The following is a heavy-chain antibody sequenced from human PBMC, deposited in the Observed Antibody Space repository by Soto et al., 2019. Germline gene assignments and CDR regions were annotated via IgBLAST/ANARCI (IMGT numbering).Heavy chain of an antibody. J-gene: IGHJ6*02. D-gene: IGHD5-12*01. CDR1: GFTFSSYA. V-gene: IGHV3-30-3*01. CDR3: ARDGSGYEPLYYYYGMDV. Sequence: GGSLRLSCAASGFTFSSYAMHWVRQAPGKGLEWVAVISYDGSNKYYADSVKGRFTISRDNSKNTLYLQMNSLRAEDTAVYYCARDGSGYEPLYYYYGMDVWGQGTTVTVSS. CDR2: ISYDGSNK.